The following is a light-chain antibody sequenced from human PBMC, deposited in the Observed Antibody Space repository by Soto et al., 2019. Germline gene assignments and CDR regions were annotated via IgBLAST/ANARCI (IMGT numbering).Light chain of an antibody. J-gene: IGLJ3*02. V-gene: IGLV2-14*01. CDR3: SSYTSSSTLL. CDR1: SSDVGGYNY. Sequence: QSVLTQPASVSGSPGRSITISCTGTSSDVGGYNYVSWYQQHPGKAPKLMIYEVSNRPSGVSNRFSGSKSGNTASLTISGLRAEDEADYYCSSYTSSSTLLFGGGTKLTVL. CDR2: EVS.